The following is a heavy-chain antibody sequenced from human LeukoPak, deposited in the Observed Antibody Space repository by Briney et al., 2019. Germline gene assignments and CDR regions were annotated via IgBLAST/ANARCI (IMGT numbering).Heavy chain of an antibody. V-gene: IGHV1-2*02. CDR3: ARDSRVTNGDY. CDR2: VNPNNGDT. Sequence: ASVKVSRKASGYTFTGYYMHWVRQAPGQGLEWVGLVNPNNGDTKYAQKFQGRVTMTRDTSVSTAYMELSRLRSDDTAVYYCARDSRVTNGDYWGQGTLVTVSS. J-gene: IGHJ4*02. CDR1: GYTFTGYY. D-gene: IGHD3-10*01.